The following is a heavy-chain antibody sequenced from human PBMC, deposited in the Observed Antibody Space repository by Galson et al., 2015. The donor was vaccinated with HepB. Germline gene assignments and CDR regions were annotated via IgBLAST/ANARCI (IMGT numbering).Heavy chain of an antibody. J-gene: IGHJ4*02. V-gene: IGHV3-73*01. CDR3: TSGQGPSAY. D-gene: IGHD1-26*01. CDR2: IRSKVNNYAT. CDR1: GFMFSGSA. Sequence: SLRLSCAASGFMFSGSAMHWVRQASGKGLEWVGRIRSKVNNYATAYAASVKGRFAISRDDSKNTAYLQMNSLKTEDTAVYYCTSGQGPSAYLGQGTLVTVSS.